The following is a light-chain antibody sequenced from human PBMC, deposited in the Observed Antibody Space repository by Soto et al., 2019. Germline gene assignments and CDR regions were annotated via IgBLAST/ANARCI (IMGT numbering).Light chain of an antibody. CDR1: QSVSSTY. CDR3: QQRSNWPPFT. Sequence: EIVLTQSPGTLSLSPGERATLSCRASQSVSSTYLIWYQQKPGQAPRLLIYGASNRATDIPARFSGSGSGTDFTLTISSLEPEDFAVYYCQQRSNWPPFTFGQGTRLEIK. CDR2: GAS. V-gene: IGKV3-11*01. J-gene: IGKJ5*01.